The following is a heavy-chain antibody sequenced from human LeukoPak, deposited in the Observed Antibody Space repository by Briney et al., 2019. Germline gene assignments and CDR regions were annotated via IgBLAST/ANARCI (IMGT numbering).Heavy chain of an antibody. CDR1: GYTFTSYA. CDR2: ISYDGSNK. V-gene: IGHV3-30-3*01. D-gene: IGHD2-15*01. CDR3: ARERDDLGYCSGGSCYGSAFDI. J-gene: IGHJ3*02. Sequence: SCKASGYTFTSYAMHWVRQAPGKGLEWVAVISYDGSNKYYADSVKGRFTISRDNSKNTLYLQMNSLRAEDTAVYYCARERDDLGYCSGGSCYGSAFDIWGQGTMVTVSS.